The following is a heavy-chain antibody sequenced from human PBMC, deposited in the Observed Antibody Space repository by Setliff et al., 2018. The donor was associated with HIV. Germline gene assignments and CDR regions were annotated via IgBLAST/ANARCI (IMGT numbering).Heavy chain of an antibody. CDR3: ARDEYRFGESVYDY. CDR2: FYTSGST. Sequence: PSETLSLTCIVSGGSVRSYYWSWIRQPAGKGLEWIGRFYTSGSTNYNPSLKSRVTMSVDTSKNQFSLKLSSVTAADTAVYYCARDEYRFGESVYDYWGQGTLVTVSS. D-gene: IGHD3-10*01. J-gene: IGHJ4*02. CDR1: GGSVRSYY. V-gene: IGHV4-4*07.